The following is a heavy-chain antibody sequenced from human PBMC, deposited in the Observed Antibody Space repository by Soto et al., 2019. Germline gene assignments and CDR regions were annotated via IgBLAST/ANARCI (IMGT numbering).Heavy chain of an antibody. D-gene: IGHD1-26*01. J-gene: IGHJ5*02. Sequence: QMQLVQSGAEVKKTGSSVTVSCKALGNTFTYRYLHWVRQAPGQALEWMGWITPFSGDVHYAQKFQERVTMTSDRSSNTAYMQMSCLRSEDTAMYFCASGGAGSGPFTWELPHHWGQGTLVTVSS. CDR2: ITPFSGDV. V-gene: IGHV1-45*02. CDR3: ASGGAGSGPFTWELPHH. CDR1: GNTFTYRY.